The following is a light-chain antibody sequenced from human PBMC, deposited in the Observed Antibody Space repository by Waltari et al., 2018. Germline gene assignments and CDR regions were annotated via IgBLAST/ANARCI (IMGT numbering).Light chain of an antibody. Sequence: QSVLTQPPSVSGAPGQTVTIPCTGSRTNIGAGYDVPWYQQVPGTAPTLRIFRNKNPPSGIPDRFAGSTSGASASLATTGVRAGDEAYYHCQSYDSSLSGPLVFGGGTRLIVL. CDR2: RNK. CDR3: QSYDSSLSGPLV. V-gene: IGLV1-40*01. CDR1: RTNIGAGYD. J-gene: IGLJ2*01.